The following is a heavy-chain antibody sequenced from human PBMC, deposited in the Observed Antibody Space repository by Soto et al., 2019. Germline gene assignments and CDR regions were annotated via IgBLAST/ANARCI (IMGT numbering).Heavy chain of an antibody. Sequence: EVQLVESGGGLAQPGGSLRLSCAASGFTFSSDAMDWVRQAPGKGLEYVSGISSNGIGTYYASSVKGRFTISRDNSRDTVYLQTDSVRPEDMAVYYCARSARADYYYMDVWGIGTTVTVS. CDR1: GFTFSSDA. V-gene: IGHV3-64*01. CDR2: ISSNGIGT. J-gene: IGHJ6*03. CDR3: ARSARADYYYMDV. D-gene: IGHD6-6*01.